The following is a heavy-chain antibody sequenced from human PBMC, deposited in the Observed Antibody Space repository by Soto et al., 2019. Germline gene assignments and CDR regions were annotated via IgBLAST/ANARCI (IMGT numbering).Heavy chain of an antibody. CDR2: ISGSGGST. V-gene: IGHV3-23*01. CDR1: GFTFSSYA. Sequence: PGVSLRLSCAASGFTFSSYAMSWVRQAPGKGLEWVSAISGSGGSTYYADSVKGRFTISRDNSKNTLYLQMNSLRAEDTAVYYCAKDIGYDYIWGSYGLDYWGQGTLVTVSS. J-gene: IGHJ4*02. CDR3: AKDIGYDYIWGSYGLDY. D-gene: IGHD3-16*01.